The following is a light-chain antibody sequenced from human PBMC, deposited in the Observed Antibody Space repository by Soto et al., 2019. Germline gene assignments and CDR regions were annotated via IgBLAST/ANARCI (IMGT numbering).Light chain of an antibody. J-gene: IGKJ1*01. CDR2: GAS. V-gene: IGKV3-15*01. CDR1: QSVSTN. Sequence: EIVMTQSPATRSASPGERATLSCRASQSVSTNLAWYRQKPGQAPRLLIYGASTRATGIPARISGSGSGTDFTLTITSLQSEDFAVYYCQQYNKWRTFGQGTKVDIK. CDR3: QQYNKWRT.